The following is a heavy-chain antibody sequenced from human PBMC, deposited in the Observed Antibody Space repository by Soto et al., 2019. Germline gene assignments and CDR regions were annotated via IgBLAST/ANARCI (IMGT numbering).Heavy chain of an antibody. CDR2: ISYDGSNK. V-gene: IGHV3-30-3*01. Sequence: QVQLVESGGGVVQPGRSLRLSCAASGFTFSSYAMHWVRQAPGKGLEWVAVISYDGSNKYYADSVKGRFTISRDNSKNTRYLQMNSLRAEDTAVYYCARDPEGTAMVIGLYGMDVWGQGTTVTVSS. CDR1: GFTFSSYA. D-gene: IGHD5-18*01. CDR3: ARDPEGTAMVIGLYGMDV. J-gene: IGHJ6*02.